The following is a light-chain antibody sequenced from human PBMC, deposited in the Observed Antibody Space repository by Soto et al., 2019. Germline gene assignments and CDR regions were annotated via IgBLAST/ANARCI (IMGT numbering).Light chain of an antibody. Sequence: DIKMTQSPSTLSASVGDRVTITCRASQSISSWLAWYQHKPGKAPNLLIYKASSLESGVPSRFSASGSGTEFTLTISSLQPDDFATYYCQQYNSYPRTFGQGTKVEIK. CDR2: KAS. CDR3: QQYNSYPRT. V-gene: IGKV1-5*03. J-gene: IGKJ1*01. CDR1: QSISSW.